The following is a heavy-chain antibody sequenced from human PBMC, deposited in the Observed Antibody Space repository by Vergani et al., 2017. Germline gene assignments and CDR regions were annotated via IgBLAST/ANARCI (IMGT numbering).Heavy chain of an antibody. D-gene: IGHD6-6*01. CDR2: IIPILGTA. CDR3: ARDRGYSSSGNDAFDI. Sequence: QVQLVQSGAEVKKPGSSVKVSCKAPGGTFSSYAISWVRQAPGQGLEWMGRIIPILGTANYAQKFQGRVTITADESTSTAYMELSSLRSEDTAVYYCARDRGYSSSGNDAFDIWGQGTTVTVSS. CDR1: GGTFSSYA. V-gene: IGHV1-69*11. J-gene: IGHJ3*02.